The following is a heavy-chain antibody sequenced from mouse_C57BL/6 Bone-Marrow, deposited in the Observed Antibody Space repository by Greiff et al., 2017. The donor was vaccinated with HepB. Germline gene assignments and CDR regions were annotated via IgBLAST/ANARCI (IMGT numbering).Heavy chain of an antibody. D-gene: IGHD3-2*02. J-gene: IGHJ3*01. CDR1: GFNIKDDY. Sequence: EVQLQQSGAELVRPGASVKLSCTASGFNIKDDYMHWVKQRPEQGLEWIGWIDPENGDTEYASKFQGKATITADTSSNTAYLQLSSLTSEDTAVYYCTTALRLRAFAYWGQGTLVTVSA. V-gene: IGHV14-4*01. CDR3: TTALRLRAFAY. CDR2: IDPENGDT.